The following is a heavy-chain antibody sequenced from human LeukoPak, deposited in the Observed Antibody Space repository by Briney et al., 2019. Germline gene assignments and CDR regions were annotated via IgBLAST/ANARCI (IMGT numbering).Heavy chain of an antibody. CDR3: ARQGGIAVAGTNYFDY. Sequence: GESLKISCKGSGYSFTSYWIGWVRQLPGKGLEWMGIIYPGDSDTRYSPSFQGQVTISADKSISTAYLQWSSLKASDTAMYYCARQGGIAVAGTNYFDYWGQGTLVTVS. CDR2: IYPGDSDT. D-gene: IGHD6-19*01. CDR1: GYSFTSYW. J-gene: IGHJ4*02. V-gene: IGHV5-51*01.